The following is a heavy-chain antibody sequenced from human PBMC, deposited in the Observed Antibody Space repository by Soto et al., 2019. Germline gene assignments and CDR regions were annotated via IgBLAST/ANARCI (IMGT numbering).Heavy chain of an antibody. CDR3: AKKVNSGPGSQYFDY. Sequence: LRLSCAASGFTFSSYSMSWVRQAPGKGLEWVSGFRTGGDDGTTYYADSVKGRFTISRDNSKNTLFLQMNSLRAEDTAIYYCAKKVNSGPGSQYFDYWGQGTLVTVSS. D-gene: IGHD3-10*01. V-gene: IGHV3-23*01. J-gene: IGHJ4*02. CDR1: GFTFSSYS. CDR2: FRTGGDDGTT.